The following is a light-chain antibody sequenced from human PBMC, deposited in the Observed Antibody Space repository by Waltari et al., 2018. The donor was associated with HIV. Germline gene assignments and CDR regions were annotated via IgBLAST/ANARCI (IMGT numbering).Light chain of an antibody. CDR3: CSYASTSSYVM. J-gene: IGLJ3*02. Sequence: QSALTQPASVSGSPGQSITISCTGTSRDVGIYNLVSWYQQYPGKAPKLIIYEVSQRPSGVSNRFSGSKSGNTASLTISGLQAEDEADYYCCSYASTSSYVMFGGGTKLTVL. V-gene: IGLV2-23*02. CDR1: SRDVGIYNL. CDR2: EVS.